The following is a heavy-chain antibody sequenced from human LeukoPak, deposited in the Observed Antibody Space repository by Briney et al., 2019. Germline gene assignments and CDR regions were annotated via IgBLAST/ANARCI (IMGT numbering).Heavy chain of an antibody. D-gene: IGHD6-6*01. CDR1: GFMFSKSW. CDR3: AKVFIAARPYYYYYYYMDV. J-gene: IGHJ6*03. CDR2: IYNDGSTT. Sequence: GGSLRLSCAASGFMFSKSWMHWVRQVPGKGLVWVARIYNDGSTTNYADSVKGRFTISRDNSKNTLYLQMNSLRAEDTAVYYCAKVFIAARPYYYYYYYMDVWGKGTTVTVSS. V-gene: IGHV3-74*01.